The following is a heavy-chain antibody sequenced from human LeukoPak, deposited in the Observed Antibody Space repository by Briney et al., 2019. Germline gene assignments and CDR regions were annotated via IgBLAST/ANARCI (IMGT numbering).Heavy chain of an antibody. D-gene: IGHD3-3*01. CDR3: ARDLEYYDFWSGYSYMDV. Sequence: PGGSLRLSCATSGFTFGNYGMHWVRQAPGKGLEWVAFIRYDGSNKYYEDSVKGRFTISRDNAKNSLCLQMNSLRAEDTAVYYCARDLEYYDFWSGYSYMDVWGKGTTVTVSS. V-gene: IGHV3-30*02. CDR1: GFTFGNYG. CDR2: IRYDGSNK. J-gene: IGHJ6*03.